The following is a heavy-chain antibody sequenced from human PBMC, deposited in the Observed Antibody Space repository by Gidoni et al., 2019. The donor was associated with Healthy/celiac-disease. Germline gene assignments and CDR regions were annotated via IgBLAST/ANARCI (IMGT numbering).Heavy chain of an antibody. CDR2: INPNSGGT. D-gene: IGHD3-10*01. V-gene: IGHV1-2*04. J-gene: IGHJ4*02. CDR3: ARDYSGSGSYFDY. Sequence: QVQLVQSGAEVKKPGASVKVSFKAPGYTFTGYYLHWVPQAPGHGLEWMGWINPNSGGTNYAQRLQSWVTMTRDTSISTAYMELSRLRSDDTAVDYCARDYSGSGSYFDYWGQGTLVTVSS. CDR1: GYTFTGYY.